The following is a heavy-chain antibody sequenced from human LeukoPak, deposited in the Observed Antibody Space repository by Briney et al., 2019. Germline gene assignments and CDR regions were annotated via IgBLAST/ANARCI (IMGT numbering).Heavy chain of an antibody. J-gene: IGHJ4*02. Sequence: SETLSLTCDVSGGSCDDYYCSWIRQPPGKGLEWIGEIHPHGIFYYNSSLMSRVPISIDTSKSQFSLRLTSVTAADTAFYYCARGRDRSKAGDHWGQGSLVTVSS. D-gene: IGHD5-24*01. CDR2: IHPHGIF. CDR1: GGSCDDYY. V-gene: IGHV4-34*01. CDR3: ARGRDRSKAGDH.